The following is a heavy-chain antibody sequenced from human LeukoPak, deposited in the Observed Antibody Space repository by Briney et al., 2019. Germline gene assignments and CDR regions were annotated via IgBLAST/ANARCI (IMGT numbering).Heavy chain of an antibody. Sequence: ASVKVSCKASGYTFTSYGISWVRQAPGQGLEWMGWISAYNGNTNYAQKLQGRVTMTTETSTSTAYMELRSLRSDDTAVYYCARDGNFGVGANNWFDPWGQGTLVTVSS. D-gene: IGHD1-26*01. V-gene: IGHV1-18*01. J-gene: IGHJ5*02. CDR3: ARDGNFGVGANNWFDP. CDR2: ISAYNGNT. CDR1: GYTFTSYG.